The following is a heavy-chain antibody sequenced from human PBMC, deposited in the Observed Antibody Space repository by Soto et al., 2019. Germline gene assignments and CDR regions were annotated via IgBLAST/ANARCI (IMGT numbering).Heavy chain of an antibody. J-gene: IGHJ4*02. CDR3: ATSFRYFDN. V-gene: IGHV3-23*01. CDR1: GFTPTTTP. CDR2: VSGAASHT. Sequence: QPGGSLRLSCAGSGFTPTTTPLIWVRQPPGKGLEWVATVSGAASHTYYVDSVRGRFFISRDNSKNAVTLQMNNLTVDDTAVYYCATSFRYFDNWGQGTRVTVSS. D-gene: IGHD3-9*01.